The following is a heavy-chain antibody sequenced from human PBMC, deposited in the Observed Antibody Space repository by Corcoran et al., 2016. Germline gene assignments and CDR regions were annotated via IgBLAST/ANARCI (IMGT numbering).Heavy chain of an antibody. Sequence: QVQLVQSGAEVKKPGSSVKVSCKASGGTFSSYAISWVRQAPGQGLEWMGGIIPIFGTANYAQKFQGRVTITADESTSTAYMELSSLRSEDTAVYYCARGGQYSSSSADDYYGMDVWGQGTTVTVSS. CDR3: ARGGQYSSSSADDYYGMDV. CDR2: IIPIFGTA. V-gene: IGHV1-69*01. CDR1: GGTFSSYA. D-gene: IGHD6-6*01. J-gene: IGHJ6*02.